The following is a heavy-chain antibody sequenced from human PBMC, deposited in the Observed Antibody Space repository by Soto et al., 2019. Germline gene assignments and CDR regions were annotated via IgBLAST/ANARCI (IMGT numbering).Heavy chain of an antibody. Sequence: EVQPLETGGGLVQPGGSLRLSCTASRFTFSTYAMSWVRQAPGEGLEWVSSISEDGVYTDYADSVKGRFTISRDNSKNTLYVQMTSLRAEDTAVYYCAKETSPNTYYTFDFWGQGTMVTVSS. CDR3: AKETSPNTYYTFDF. V-gene: IGHV3-23*01. J-gene: IGHJ3*01. CDR1: RFTFSTYA. CDR2: ISEDGVYT. D-gene: IGHD1-26*01.